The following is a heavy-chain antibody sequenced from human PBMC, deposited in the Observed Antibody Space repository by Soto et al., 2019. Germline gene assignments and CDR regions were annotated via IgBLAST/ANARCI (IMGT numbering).Heavy chain of an antibody. V-gene: IGHV3-20*04. CDR1: GFTFDDYG. CDR3: VRGARLNFDY. J-gene: IGHJ4*02. CDR2: VNWNGGST. Sequence: EVQLVESGGGVLRPGGSLRLSCAASGFTFDDYGMSWARQAPGKGLEWVSGVNWNGGSTGYAVSVKGRFTIACDNAKISLYLQMNSLRAEDTAIYYCVRGARLNFDYWGQGKLVTVSS.